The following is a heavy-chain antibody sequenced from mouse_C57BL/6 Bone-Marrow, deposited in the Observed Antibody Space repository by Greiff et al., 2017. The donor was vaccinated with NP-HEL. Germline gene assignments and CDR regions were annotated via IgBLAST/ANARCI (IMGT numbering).Heavy chain of an antibody. V-gene: IGHV1-26*01. CDR1: GYTFTDYY. CDR3: ARGGGLRAMDY. D-gene: IGHD2-4*01. Sequence: EVQLQQSGPELVKPGASVKISCKASGYTFTDYYMNWVKQSHGKSLEWIGDINPNNGGTSYNQKFKGKATLTVDKSSSTAYMERRSLTSEDSAVYYCARGGGLRAMDYWGQGTSVTFSS. J-gene: IGHJ4*01. CDR2: INPNNGGT.